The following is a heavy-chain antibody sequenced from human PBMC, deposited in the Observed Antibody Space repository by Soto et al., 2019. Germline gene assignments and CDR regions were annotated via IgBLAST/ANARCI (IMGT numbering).Heavy chain of an antibody. CDR1: GGTFSSYD. D-gene: IGHD6-6*01. V-gene: IGHV1-69*01. CDR3: ARESSSPNYYYYGMDV. J-gene: IGHJ6*02. CDR2: IIPLLNTP. Sequence: QVQLVQSGAEVKKPGSSVKVSCRASGGTFSSYDVSWVRQAPGQGLEWMGVIIPLLNTPKYVQKFQGRVTITADASATTAYMELSSLRSEDTAVYYCARESSSPNYYYYGMDVWGQGTTVTVSS.